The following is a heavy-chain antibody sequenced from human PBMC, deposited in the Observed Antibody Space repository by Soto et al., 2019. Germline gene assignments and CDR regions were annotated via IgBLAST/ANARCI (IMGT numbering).Heavy chain of an antibody. D-gene: IGHD3-3*01. J-gene: IGHJ6*02. CDR3: ARATRLHYDFWSGYPEGDYYGMDV. Sequence: SGGSLRLSCAASGFTFSSYAMHWVRQAPGKGLEWVAVISYDGSNKYYADSVKGRFTISRDNSKNTLYLQMNSLRAEDTAVYYCARATRLHYDFWSGYPEGDYYGMDVWGQGTTVTVSS. CDR2: ISYDGSNK. CDR1: GFTFSSYA. V-gene: IGHV3-30-3*01.